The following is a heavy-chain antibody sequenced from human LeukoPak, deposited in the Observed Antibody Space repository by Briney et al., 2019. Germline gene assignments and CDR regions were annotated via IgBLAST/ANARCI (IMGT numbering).Heavy chain of an antibody. V-gene: IGHV3-64D*06. CDR1: GFTFSTLP. CDR3: VNQISGWVY. Sequence: PGGSLRLSCSASGFTFSTLPMHWVRQAPEKGLEYVSGSSSNGGSTYYADSAKGRFIISRDNSKNTLYLQMSSLRPEDTAVYYCVNQISGWVYWGQGTLVTVSS. J-gene: IGHJ4*02. CDR2: SSSNGGST. D-gene: IGHD6-19*01.